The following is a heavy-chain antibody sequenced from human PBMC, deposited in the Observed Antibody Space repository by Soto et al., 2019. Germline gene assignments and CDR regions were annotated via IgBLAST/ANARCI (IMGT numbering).Heavy chain of an antibody. V-gene: IGHV1-69*01. Sequence: QEQLGQSGAEVKKPGSSVKVSCKASGGLFSSYPISWVRQCPGQGLEWMGGIIPVYQTAYYTQRFQGRVTMTEDDSTNTDYMELSSLRSEDTVSYYGARGGSGATSVNECWGQGTLVTVSS. CDR2: IIPVYQTA. J-gene: IGHJ4*02. CDR3: ARGGSGATSVNEC. CDR1: GGLFSSYP. D-gene: IGHD2-15*01.